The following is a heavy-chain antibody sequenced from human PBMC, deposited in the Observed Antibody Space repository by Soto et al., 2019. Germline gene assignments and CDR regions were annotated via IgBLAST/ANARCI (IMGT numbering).Heavy chain of an antibody. CDR1: GFTFSSYA. J-gene: IGHJ4*02. V-gene: IGHV3-30-3*01. CDR3: ARVPSSSGRAHFDY. Sequence: QVQLVESGGGVVQPGRSLRLSCAASGFTFSSYAIHWVRQAPGKGLEWVAVISYDGSNKYYADSVKGRFTISRDNSKNTLYLQMNSLRAEDPAVYYCARVPSSSGRAHFDYWGQGTLVTVSS. CDR2: ISYDGSNK. D-gene: IGHD2-15*01.